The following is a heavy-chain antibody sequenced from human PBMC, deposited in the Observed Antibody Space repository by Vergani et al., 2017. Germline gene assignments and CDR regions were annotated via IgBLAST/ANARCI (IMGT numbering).Heavy chain of an antibody. CDR1: NDSVSNTFYY. CDR2: IYYSGST. D-gene: IGHD2-15*01. Sequence: QVQLQESGPGLVKPSETLSLTCTVSNDSVSNTFYYWGWIRQPPGKGLEWIGSIYYSGSTYYNPSLESRVTMSVDTSKSQFSLKLSSVTAADTAVYYCTRHWAVVADIDWFDPWGQGTLVTVSS. CDR3: TRHWAVVADIDWFDP. J-gene: IGHJ5*02. V-gene: IGHV4-39*01.